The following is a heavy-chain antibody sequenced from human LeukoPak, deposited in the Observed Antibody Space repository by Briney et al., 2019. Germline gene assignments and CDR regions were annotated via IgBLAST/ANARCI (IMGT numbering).Heavy chain of an antibody. J-gene: IGHJ6*03. V-gene: IGHV3-48*04. Sequence: GSLRLSCAGSGFTFSSYSMNWVRQAPGKGLEWVSYISTSGSTIYYADSVKGRFTISRDNAKNSLYLQMNSLRAEDTAVYYCARDGVLRYFDWLFPYYMDVWGKGTTVTISS. CDR3: ARDGVLRYFDWLFPYYMDV. CDR2: ISTSGSTI. D-gene: IGHD3-9*01. CDR1: GFTFSSYS.